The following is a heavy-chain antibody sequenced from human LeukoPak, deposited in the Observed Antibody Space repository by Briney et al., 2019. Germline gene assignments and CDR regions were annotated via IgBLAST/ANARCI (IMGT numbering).Heavy chain of an antibody. CDR3: ARDKGEWELLLNY. CDR1: GFTFSSYW. Sequence: PGGSLRLSCAASGFTFSSYWMNWARQAPGKGLEWVASINHKGNVNYYVDSVKGRFTISRDNAKNSLYLQMNSLRAEDTAVYYCARDKGEWELLLNYWGQGTLVTVSS. J-gene: IGHJ4*02. V-gene: IGHV3-7*01. CDR2: INHKGNVN. D-gene: IGHD1-26*01.